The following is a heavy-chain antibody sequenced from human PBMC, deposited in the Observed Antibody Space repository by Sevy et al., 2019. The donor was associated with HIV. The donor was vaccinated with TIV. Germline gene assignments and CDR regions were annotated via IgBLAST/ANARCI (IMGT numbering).Heavy chain of an antibody. Sequence: KVSCKASGGTFSSYAISWVRQAPGQGLEWMGGIIPIFGTANYAQKFQGRVTITADKSTSTAYMELSSLRSEDTAVYYCARDGIAAGSYYYMDVWGKGTTVTVSS. D-gene: IGHD6-13*01. J-gene: IGHJ6*03. CDR2: IIPIFGTA. CDR3: ARDGIAAGSYYYMDV. V-gene: IGHV1-69*06. CDR1: GGTFSSYA.